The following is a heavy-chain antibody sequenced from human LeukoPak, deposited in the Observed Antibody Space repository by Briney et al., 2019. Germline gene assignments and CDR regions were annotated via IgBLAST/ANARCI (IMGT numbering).Heavy chain of an antibody. CDR3: ARSPGKAVAPSFDY. CDR2: ISGSGGST. D-gene: IGHD6-19*01. CDR1: GFTFSSYA. V-gene: IGHV3-23*01. Sequence: PGGSLRLSCAASGFTFSSYAMSWVRQAPGKGLEWVSGISGSGGSTYYADSVKGRFTISRDNSKNTLYLQMNSLRAEDTAVYYCARSPGKAVAPSFDYWGQGTLVTVSS. J-gene: IGHJ4*02.